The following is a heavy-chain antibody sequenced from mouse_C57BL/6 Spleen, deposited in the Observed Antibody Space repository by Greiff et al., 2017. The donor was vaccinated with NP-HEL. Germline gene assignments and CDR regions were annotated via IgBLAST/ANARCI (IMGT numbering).Heavy chain of an antibody. D-gene: IGHD1-1*01. CDR1: GYTFTSYW. V-gene: IGHV1-52*01. CDR3: ARDYYGYFDY. J-gene: IGHJ2*01. CDR2: IDPSDSDT. Sequence: QVQLQQPGAELVRPGSSVKLSCKASGYTFTSYWMHWVKQRPIQGLEWIGNIDPSDSDTHYNQKFKDKATLTVDKSSSTAYMQLSSLTSEDSAVYYGARDYYGYFDYWGQGSTLTVSS.